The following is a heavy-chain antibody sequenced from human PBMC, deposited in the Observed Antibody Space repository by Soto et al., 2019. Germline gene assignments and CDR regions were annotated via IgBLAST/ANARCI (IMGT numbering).Heavy chain of an antibody. CDR2: INHSGST. D-gene: IGHD3-10*01. CDR1: GGSFSGYY. J-gene: IGHJ6*02. Sequence: SETLSLTCAVYGGSFSGYYWSWIRQPPGKGLEWIGEINHSGSTNYNPSLKSRVTISVDTSKNQFSLKLSSVTAADTAVYYCARGLLWFGEVVSENYYYYGMDVWGQGTTVTVAS. V-gene: IGHV4-34*01. CDR3: ARGLLWFGEVVSENYYYYGMDV.